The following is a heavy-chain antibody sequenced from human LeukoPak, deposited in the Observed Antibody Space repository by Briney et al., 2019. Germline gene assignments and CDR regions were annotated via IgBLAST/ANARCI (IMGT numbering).Heavy chain of an antibody. J-gene: IGHJ3*01. CDR2: ISGYSGNR. CDR1: VYTFSNFG. CDR3: AKARGVVIVDAFDV. Sequence: GASVKLSCKASVYTFSNFGLNWVRQVPGQPLEWMGWISGYSGNRNYAQKFQGRVTLTTETSTSTAYMELRSLRSDDTAVYFCAKARGVVIVDAFDVWGQGTMVTVSS. D-gene: IGHD3-3*01. V-gene: IGHV1-18*01.